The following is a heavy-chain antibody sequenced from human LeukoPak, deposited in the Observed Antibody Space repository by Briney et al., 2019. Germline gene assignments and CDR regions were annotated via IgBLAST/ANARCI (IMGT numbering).Heavy chain of an antibody. CDR2: ISGSGGST. V-gene: IGHV3-23*01. J-gene: IGHJ4*02. CDR1: GFTFSSYG. Sequence: GETLRLSCAASGFTFSSYGMSWVRQAPGKGLEWVSAISGSGGSTYYADSVKGRFTISRDNSKNTLYLQMNSLRAEDTAVYYCAKDPGWGNYWGQGTLVTVSS. CDR3: AKDPGWGNY. D-gene: IGHD1-14*01.